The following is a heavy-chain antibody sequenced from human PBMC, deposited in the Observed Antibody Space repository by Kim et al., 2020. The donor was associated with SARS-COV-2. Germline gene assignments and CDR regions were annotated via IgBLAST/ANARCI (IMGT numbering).Heavy chain of an antibody. J-gene: IGHJ4*02. V-gene: IGHV1-69*01. D-gene: IGHD6-19*01. Sequence: EQKFQGRVTITADESTSTAYMELSSLRSEDTAVYYCARGSVTDSSGLFDYWGQGTLVTVSS. CDR3: ARGSVTDSSGLFDY.